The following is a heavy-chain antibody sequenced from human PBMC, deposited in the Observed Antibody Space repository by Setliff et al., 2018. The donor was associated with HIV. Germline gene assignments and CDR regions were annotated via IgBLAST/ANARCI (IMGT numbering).Heavy chain of an antibody. J-gene: IGHJ4*02. Sequence: PGGSLRLSCAASGFSFSTSWMNWVRQAPGKGLEWVGIIMPDGSVTSYSDSVKGRFTISRDNAKKSLYLQMNTLRAEDTAVYYCAREGITGTTLHPYWGQGTLVTVSS. D-gene: IGHD1-7*01. CDR3: AREGITGTTLHPY. CDR1: GFSFSTSW. CDR2: IMPDGSVT. V-gene: IGHV3-7*01.